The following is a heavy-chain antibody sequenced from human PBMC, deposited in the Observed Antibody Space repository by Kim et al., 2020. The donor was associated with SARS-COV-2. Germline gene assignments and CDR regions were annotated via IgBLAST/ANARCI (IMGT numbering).Heavy chain of an antibody. CDR2: INHSGST. J-gene: IGHJ5*02. Sequence: SETLSLTCAVYGGSFSGYYRSWIRQPPGKGLEWIGEINHSGSTNYNPSLKSRVTISVDTSKNQFSLKLSSVTAADTAVYYCARGTTMVRGVNRGRRGWFDPWGQGALCTVSS. D-gene: IGHD3-10*01. CDR1: GGSFSGYY. V-gene: IGHV4-34*01. CDR3: ARGTTMVRGVNRGRRGWFDP.